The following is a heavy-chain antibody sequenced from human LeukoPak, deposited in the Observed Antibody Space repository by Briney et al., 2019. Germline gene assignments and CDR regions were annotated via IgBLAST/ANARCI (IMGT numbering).Heavy chain of an antibody. J-gene: IGHJ5*02. D-gene: IGHD2-21*01. CDR2: IYYSGST. V-gene: IGHV4-31*03. CDR1: GGSISSGGYY. CDR3: ARALGRGGAYSYWFDP. Sequence: SETLSLTCTVSGGSISSGGYYWSWIRQHPGKGLEWIGYIYYSGSTYYDPSLKSRVTISVDTSKNQFSLKLSSVTAADTAVYYCARALGRGGAYSYWFDPWGRGTLVTVSS.